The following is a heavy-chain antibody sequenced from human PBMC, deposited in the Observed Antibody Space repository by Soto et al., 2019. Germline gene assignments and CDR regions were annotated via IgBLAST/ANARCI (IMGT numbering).Heavy chain of an antibody. V-gene: IGHV4-59*01. J-gene: IGHJ3*02. CDR2: IYYSGST. CDR3: ARGEPGSDAFDI. D-gene: IGHD1-1*01. CDR1: GGSISSYY. Sequence: QVQLQESGPGLVKPSETLSLTCTVSGGSISSYYWSWIRQPPGKGLAWIGYIYYSGSTNYNPSLKSRVTISVDTSKNQFSLKLSSVTAADTAVYYCARGEPGSDAFDIWGQGTMVTVSS.